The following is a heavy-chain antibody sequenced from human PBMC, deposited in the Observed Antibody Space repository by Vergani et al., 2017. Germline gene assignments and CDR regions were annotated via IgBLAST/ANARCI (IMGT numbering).Heavy chain of an antibody. D-gene: IGHD3-10*01. Sequence: QVQLVQSGAEVKKPGASVKVSCKASGYTFTSYYMHWVRQAPGQGLEWMGIINPSGGSTSYAQKFQGRVTMTRDTSTSTVYMELSSLRSEDTAVYYCARDLVFTPVMVRVLRSDGMDVWGQGTTVTVSS. V-gene: IGHV1-46*01. CDR3: ARDLVFTPVMVRVLRSDGMDV. J-gene: IGHJ6*02. CDR2: INPSGGST. CDR1: GYTFTSYY.